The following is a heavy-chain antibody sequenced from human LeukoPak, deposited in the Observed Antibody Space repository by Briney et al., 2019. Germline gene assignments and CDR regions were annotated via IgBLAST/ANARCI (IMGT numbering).Heavy chain of an antibody. CDR3: AREARPENYYDSSGSLED. J-gene: IGHJ4*02. D-gene: IGHD3-22*01. Sequence: GGSLRLSCAASGFSVSSNHMSWVRQAPGRGLEWVSSNYGGGSTFYADSVKGRFTISRDNSKNTLYLQMNSLRAEDTAVYYCAREARPENYYDSSGSLEDWGQGTLVTVSS. V-gene: IGHV3-53*01. CDR2: NYGGGST. CDR1: GFSVSSNH.